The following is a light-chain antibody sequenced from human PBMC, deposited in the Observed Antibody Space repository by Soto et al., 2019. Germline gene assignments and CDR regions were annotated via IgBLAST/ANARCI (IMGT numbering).Light chain of an antibody. V-gene: IGKV3-20*01. Sequence: EIVLTQSPGTLSLSPGERAILSCRASQIVSSNRLAWYQQKSGQAPRLLMYGASSRATGIPDRFSGSGSGTDFTLTISRLGPEDFAVYYCQQYDISWTFGQGTKVEIK. J-gene: IGKJ1*01. CDR1: QIVSSNR. CDR3: QQYDISWT. CDR2: GAS.